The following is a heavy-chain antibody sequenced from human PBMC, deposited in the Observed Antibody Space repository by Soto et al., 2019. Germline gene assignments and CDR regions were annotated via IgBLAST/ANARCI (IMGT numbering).Heavy chain of an antibody. D-gene: IGHD6-6*01. CDR1: GGSFSGYY. V-gene: IGHV4-34*01. CDR3: ARGVGIDVAAHGMDV. Sequence: PSETLSLTCAVYGGSFSGYYWSWIRQPPGKGLEWIGEINHSGCTNYNPSLKSRVTISVDTSKNQFSLKLSSVTAADTAVYYCARGVGIDVAAHGMDVWGQGTTVTVSS. CDR2: INHSGCT. J-gene: IGHJ6*02.